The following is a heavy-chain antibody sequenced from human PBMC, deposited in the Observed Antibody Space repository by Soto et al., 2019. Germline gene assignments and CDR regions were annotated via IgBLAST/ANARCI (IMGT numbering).Heavy chain of an antibody. CDR3: TTDLYSSGWADY. J-gene: IGHJ4*02. CDR1: GFTFSNAW. V-gene: IGHV3-15*01. CDR2: IKSKTDGGTT. D-gene: IGHD6-19*01. Sequence: GGSLRLSCAASGFTFSNAWMSWVRQAPGKGLEWVGRIKSKTDGGTTDYAAPVKGRFTISRDDSKNTLYLQMNSLKTEDTAVYYCTTDLYSSGWADYWGQGTLVTVSS.